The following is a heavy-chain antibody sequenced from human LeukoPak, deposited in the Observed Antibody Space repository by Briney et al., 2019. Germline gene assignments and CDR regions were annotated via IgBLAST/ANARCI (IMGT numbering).Heavy chain of an antibody. CDR1: GGSISSYY. CDR2: INYSGST. J-gene: IGHJ4*02. CDR3: ARPGPYGVASYFDY. V-gene: IGHV4-59*08. D-gene: IGHD3-3*01. Sequence: PSETLSLTCTVSGGSISSYYWSWIRQPPGKGLEWIGYINYSGSTNYNPSLKSRVTISVDTSKNQFSLKLSSVTAADTAVYYCARPGPYGVASYFDYWGQGTLVAVSS.